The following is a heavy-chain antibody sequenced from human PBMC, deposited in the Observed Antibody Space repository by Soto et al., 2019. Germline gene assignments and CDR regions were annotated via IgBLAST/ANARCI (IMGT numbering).Heavy chain of an antibody. CDR2: IYHSGST. V-gene: IGHV4-4*02. J-gene: IGHJ4*02. CDR3: ARVGYSSSWRYFDY. CDR1: SGSISSSNW. D-gene: IGHD6-13*01. Sequence: SSETLSLTCAVSSGSISSSNWWSWVRQPPGKGLEWIGEIYHSGSTNYNPSLKSRVTISVDKSKNQFSLKLSSVTAADTAVYYCARVGYSSSWRYFDYWGQGTLVTVSS.